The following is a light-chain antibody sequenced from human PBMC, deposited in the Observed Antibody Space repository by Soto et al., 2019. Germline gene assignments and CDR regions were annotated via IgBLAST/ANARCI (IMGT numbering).Light chain of an antibody. CDR3: SSYSSTKTRV. CDR1: SSDVGNYNY. Sequence: QSVLTQPASVSGSPGQSITISCTGTSSDVGNYNYVSWYQHHPGKAPKVMIYEVRNRPSEVSNRFSGSKSGNTASLTISGLQAEDEADYYCSSYSSTKTRVFGTGTKVTVL. V-gene: IGLV2-14*01. J-gene: IGLJ1*01. CDR2: EVR.